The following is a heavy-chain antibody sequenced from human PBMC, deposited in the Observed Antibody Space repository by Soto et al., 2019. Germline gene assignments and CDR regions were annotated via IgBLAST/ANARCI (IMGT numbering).Heavy chain of an antibody. CDR3: ARGGDPITMIVVALGAFDI. CDR2: IHYSGTT. D-gene: IGHD3-22*01. CDR1: GGSISGYY. V-gene: IGHV4-59*12. Sequence: PSETLSLTCTVSGGSISGYYWSWIRQPPGKGLERIGWIHYSGTTLYNPSLKTRLTISVDTSKNQFSLKLSSVTAADTAVYYCARGGDPITMIVVALGAFDIWGQGTTVTVSS. J-gene: IGHJ3*02.